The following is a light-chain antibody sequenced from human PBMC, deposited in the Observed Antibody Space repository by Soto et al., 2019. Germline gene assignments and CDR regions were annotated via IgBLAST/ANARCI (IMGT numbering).Light chain of an antibody. J-gene: IGLJ2*01. CDR1: SSNIGARYD. CDR2: GNS. Sequence: QSVLTQPPSVSGAPGQRVTISCTGSSSNIGARYDVHWYQQLPGTAPKLLIYGNSNRPSGVPDRFSGSKSGTSASLAITGLQAEDEADYYCQSYDSSLSGSMVFGGGTKVTVL. CDR3: QSYDSSLSGSMV. V-gene: IGLV1-40*01.